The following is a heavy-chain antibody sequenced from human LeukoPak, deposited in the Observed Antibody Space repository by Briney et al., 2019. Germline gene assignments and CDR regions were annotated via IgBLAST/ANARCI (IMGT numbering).Heavy chain of an antibody. D-gene: IGHD3-10*01. CDR1: GFIFGDHA. Sequence: GGSLRHSCAAYGFIFGDHAMSWVRQAPGKGLEWVGFIRSKAYGATIEYAASVEGRFTISRDDSKGIAYLQMNSLETEDTAVYYCARGPILLWIHNGMDVWGPGTTVTVSS. J-gene: IGHJ6*02. V-gene: IGHV3-49*04. CDR2: IRSKAYGATI. CDR3: ARGPILLWIHNGMDV.